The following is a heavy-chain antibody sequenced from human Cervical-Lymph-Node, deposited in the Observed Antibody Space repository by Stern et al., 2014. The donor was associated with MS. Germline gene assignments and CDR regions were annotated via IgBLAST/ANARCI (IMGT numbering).Heavy chain of an antibody. CDR1: GFTFSSYS. CDR2: ISRSSSTI. Sequence: EVQLVESGGGLVQPGGSLRLSCAASGFTFSSYSMNWVRQAPGKGLEWVSYISRSSSTIYNADSVKGRFTISRDNAKNSLYLQMNSLRDEDTAVYSCARTATSSWYRLDYWGQGTLVTVSS. D-gene: IGHD6-13*01. J-gene: IGHJ4*02. V-gene: IGHV3-48*02. CDR3: ARTATSSWYRLDY.